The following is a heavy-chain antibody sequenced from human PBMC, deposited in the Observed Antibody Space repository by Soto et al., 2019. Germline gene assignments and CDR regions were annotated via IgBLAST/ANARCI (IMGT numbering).Heavy chain of an antibody. V-gene: IGHV4-39*01. CDR2: INYSGVA. J-gene: IGHJ5*01. CDR3: ATYSYFFDIHGFHDS. D-gene: IGHD3-9*01. CDR1: GDFVRRNNYY. Sequence: QLQLQESGPGLVRPSETLSLNCAVSGDFVRRNNYYWGWIRQSPGKVLEWIASINYSGVAYYKAYLRSRVAISFVPPRKQVSLKLRSVTTAYTALYYCATYSYFFDIHGFHDSWGQGIHVTVSS.